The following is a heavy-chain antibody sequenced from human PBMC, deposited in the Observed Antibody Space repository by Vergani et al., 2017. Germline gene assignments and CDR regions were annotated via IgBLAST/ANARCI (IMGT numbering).Heavy chain of an antibody. CDR2: ISSSSSYR. J-gene: IGHJ1*01. CDR1: GFTFGSYS. V-gene: IGHV3-21*01. D-gene: IGHD2-2*01. CDR3: ASGVPGYQLATQYFQH. Sequence: EVQLVESGGGLVKPGGSLRLSCVASGFTFGSYSMNWVRQAPGKGLEWVSFISSSSSYRYYADSVKGRLTTSRDNGEYSLLLQMNSLRPEDTAVYYCASGVPGYQLATQYFQHWGQGTLVTVSS.